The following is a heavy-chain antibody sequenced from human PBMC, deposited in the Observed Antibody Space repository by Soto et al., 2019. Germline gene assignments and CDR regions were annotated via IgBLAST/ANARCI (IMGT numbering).Heavy chain of an antibody. D-gene: IGHD1-1*01. CDR2: IYYSGST. J-gene: IGHJ1*01. V-gene: IGHV4-31*03. CDR3: AREAVTTELGQRTSEYFQH. CDR1: GGSINSGGYY. Sequence: QVQLQESGPGLVKPSQTLSLTCTVSGGSINSGGYYWSWIRQHPGKGLEWIGYIYYSGSTYYNPSRKSRVTTSADSSKNQFSLKLSSVTAADTAVYYCAREAVTTELGQRTSEYFQHWGQGTLVTVSS.